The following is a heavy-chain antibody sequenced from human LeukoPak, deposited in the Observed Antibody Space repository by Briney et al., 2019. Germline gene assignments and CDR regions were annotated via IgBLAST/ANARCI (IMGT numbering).Heavy chain of an antibody. V-gene: IGHV1-24*01. D-gene: IGHD3-22*01. CDR1: GYTFTSYY. CDR3: ATASGYYYGGNFDY. J-gene: IGHJ4*02. Sequence: GASVKVSCKASGYTFTSYYMHWVRQAPGQGLEWMGGFDPEDGETIYAQKFQGRVTMTEDTSTDTAYMELSSLRSEDTAVYYCATASGYYYGGNFDYWGQGTLVTVSS. CDR2: FDPEDGET.